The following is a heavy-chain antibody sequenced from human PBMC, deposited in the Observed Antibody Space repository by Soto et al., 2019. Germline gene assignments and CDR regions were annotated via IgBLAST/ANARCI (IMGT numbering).Heavy chain of an antibody. J-gene: IGHJ6*03. Sequence: GASVKVSCKASGYTFTSYGISWVRQAPGQRLEWMGWISAYNGNTNYAQKLQGRVTMTTDTSTSTAYMELRSLRSDDTAVYYCARVLDYYGSGSYYTYYYYYMDVWGKGTTVTVSS. CDR2: ISAYNGNT. CDR3: ARVLDYYGSGSYYTYYYYYMDV. CDR1: GYTFTSYG. D-gene: IGHD3-10*01. V-gene: IGHV1-18*01.